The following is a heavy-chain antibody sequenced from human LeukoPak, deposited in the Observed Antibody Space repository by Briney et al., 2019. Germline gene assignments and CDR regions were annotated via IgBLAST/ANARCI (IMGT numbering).Heavy chain of an antibody. Sequence: GGSLRLSCAASGFTFYIFGMSWVRQAPGKGLEWVSGISGSGGTTYYADSVKGRFTITRDNSRNTVYLQMNSLRAEDTAVYYCAKDVKTRDAFDIWGRGTMVAVSS. CDR3: AKDVKTRDAFDI. V-gene: IGHV3-23*01. J-gene: IGHJ3*02. CDR1: GFTFYIFG. CDR2: ISGSGGTT.